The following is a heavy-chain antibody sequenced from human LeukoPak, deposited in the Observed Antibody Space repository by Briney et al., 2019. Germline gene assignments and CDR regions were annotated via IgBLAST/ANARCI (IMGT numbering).Heavy chain of an antibody. D-gene: IGHD1-7*01. CDR1: GFTFGDYA. J-gene: IGHJ4*02. Sequence: GRSLRLSCTASGFTFGDYAMSWFRQAPGKGLEWVGFIRSKAYGGTTEYAASVKGRFTISRDDSKSIAYLQMNSLKTEDTAVYYCTRVGPYNWTYFLDYWGQGTLVTVSS. V-gene: IGHV3-49*03. CDR2: IRSKAYGGTT. CDR3: TRVGPYNWTYFLDY.